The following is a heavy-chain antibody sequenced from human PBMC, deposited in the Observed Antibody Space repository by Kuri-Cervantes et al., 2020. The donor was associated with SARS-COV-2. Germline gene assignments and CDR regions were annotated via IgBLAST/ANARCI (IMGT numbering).Heavy chain of an antibody. CDR1: GFTFSSYS. Sequence: GESLKISCAASGFTFSSYSMNWVRQAPGTGLEWVSYNCSSSSTIYYADSVKGRFTISRDNAKNSLYLQMNSLRAEDTAVYYCARDELEIHDDAFDTWGQGTMVTVSS. J-gene: IGHJ3*02. D-gene: IGHD1-7*01. CDR2: NCSSSSTI. CDR3: ARDELEIHDDAFDT. V-gene: IGHV3-48*01.